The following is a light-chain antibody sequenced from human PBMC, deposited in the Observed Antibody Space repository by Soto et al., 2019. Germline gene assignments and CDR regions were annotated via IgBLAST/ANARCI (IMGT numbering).Light chain of an antibody. CDR2: GAS. CDR1: QSVNLN. Sequence: EIMMTQSPGTLSVSPGEGATLSCTASQSVNLNLARYQQKPGQPPRLLLYGASTRATGIPVRFRGSGSGTAFSLPISSLPPEDYAVYYCHQSNSCSRGTFGPGTKVESK. V-gene: IGKV3-15*01. J-gene: IGKJ3*01. CDR3: HQSNSCSRGT.